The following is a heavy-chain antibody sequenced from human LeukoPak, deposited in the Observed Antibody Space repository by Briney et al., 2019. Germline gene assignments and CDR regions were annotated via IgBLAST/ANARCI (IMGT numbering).Heavy chain of an antibody. J-gene: IGHJ4*02. V-gene: IGHV3-21*01. CDR3: ARVRSVGYFHDY. Sequence: GGSLRLSCAASGFTFSSYSMNWVRQAPGKGLEWVSSISSSSSYIYYADSVKGRFTISRDNAKNSLYLQMNSLRAEDTAVYYCARVRSVGYFHDYWGQGTLVTVSS. D-gene: IGHD3-22*01. CDR2: ISSSSSYI. CDR1: GFTFSSYS.